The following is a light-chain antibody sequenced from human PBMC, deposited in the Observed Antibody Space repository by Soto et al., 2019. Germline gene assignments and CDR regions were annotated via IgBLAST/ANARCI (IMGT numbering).Light chain of an antibody. V-gene: IGKV3-11*01. CDR3: QQRSNWLLT. Sequence: EIVLTQSPATLSLSPGERATLSCRASQSVGSTLAWYQQKPGRAPRLLIFDASNRATGIPARFSGSGFGTDFTLTISSLEPEDFAVYYCQQRSNWLLTFGGGTKVEIK. CDR1: QSVGST. J-gene: IGKJ4*01. CDR2: DAS.